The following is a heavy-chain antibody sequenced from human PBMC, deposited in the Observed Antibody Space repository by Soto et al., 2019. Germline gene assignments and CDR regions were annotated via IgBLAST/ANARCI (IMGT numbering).Heavy chain of an antibody. V-gene: IGHV3-9*01. CDR1: GFTFDDYA. CDR2: ISWNSGSI. J-gene: IGHJ4*02. Sequence: GGSLRLSCAASGFTFDDYAMHWVRQAPGKGLEWVSGISWNSGSIGYADSVKGRFTISRDNSKNTLYLQMNSLRAEDTAVYYCAKFRYSSSDFDYWGQGTLVTVSS. CDR3: AKFRYSSSDFDY. D-gene: IGHD6-6*01.